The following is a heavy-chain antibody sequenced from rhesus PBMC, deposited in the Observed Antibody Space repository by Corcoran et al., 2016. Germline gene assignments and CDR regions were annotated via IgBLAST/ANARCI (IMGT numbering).Heavy chain of an antibody. CDR3: ARDLAGSGSLDY. Sequence: QLQLQESGPGLVKPSETLSLTCAVSGYSISSGYGWSWIRQPPGKGLVWIGYISYSGSTSYNPSLKGRVTISRDTSKNQFSLKLSSVTAADTAVYYCARDLAGSGSLDYWGQGVLVTVSS. D-gene: IGHD6-25*01. CDR2: ISYSGST. V-gene: IGHV4-122*02. CDR1: GYSISSGYG. J-gene: IGHJ4*01.